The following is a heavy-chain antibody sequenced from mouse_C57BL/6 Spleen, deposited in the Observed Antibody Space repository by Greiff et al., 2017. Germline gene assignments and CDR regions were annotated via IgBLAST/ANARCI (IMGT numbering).Heavy chain of an antibody. V-gene: IGHV5-4*01. J-gene: IGHJ2*01. Sequence: EVHLVESGGGLVKPGGSLKLSCAASGFTFSSYAMSWVRQTPEKRLEWVATISDGGSYTYYPDNVKGRFTISRDNAKNNLYLQMSHLKSEDTAMYYCARAGGNYEDFDCWGQGTTLTVSS. CDR3: ARAGGNYEDFDC. D-gene: IGHD2-1*01. CDR2: ISDGGSYT. CDR1: GFTFSSYA.